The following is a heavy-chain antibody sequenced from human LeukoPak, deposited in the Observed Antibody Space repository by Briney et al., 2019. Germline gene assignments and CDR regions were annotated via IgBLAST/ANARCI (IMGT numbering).Heavy chain of an antibody. CDR1: GFTFSNYA. CDR3: AKDLTRCSSGCFLRPDAFDI. Sequence: GGSLRLSCAASGFTFSNYAISWVRQAPGKGLEWVSAISGSGGSTYYADSVKGRFTISRDNSKNTLYLQMNSLRAEDTAVYYCAKDLTRCSSGCFLRPDAFDIWGQGTMVTVSS. J-gene: IGHJ3*02. CDR2: ISGSGGST. V-gene: IGHV3-23*01. D-gene: IGHD6-19*01.